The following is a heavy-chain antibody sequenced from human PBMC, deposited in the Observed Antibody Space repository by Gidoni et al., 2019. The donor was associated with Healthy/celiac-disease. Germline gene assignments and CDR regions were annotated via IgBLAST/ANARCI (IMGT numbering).Heavy chain of an antibody. Sequence: QVQLVQSGAEVKKPGASVKVSCKASGYTFTGYYMPWVRQAPGQGLEWMGWINPNSGGTNYAQKFQGWVTMTRDTSISTAYMELSRLRSDDTAVYYCARVDRDYYDSSGYFQRGVAFDIWGQGTMVTVSS. D-gene: IGHD3-22*01. CDR2: INPNSGGT. V-gene: IGHV1-2*04. CDR1: GYTFTGYY. J-gene: IGHJ3*02. CDR3: ARVDRDYYDSSGYFQRGVAFDI.